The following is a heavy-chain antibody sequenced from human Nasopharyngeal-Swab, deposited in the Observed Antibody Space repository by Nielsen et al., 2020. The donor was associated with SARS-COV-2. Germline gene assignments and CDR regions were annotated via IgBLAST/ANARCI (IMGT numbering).Heavy chain of an antibody. Sequence: SETLSLTCTVSGCSISSSSYYWGWIRQPPGKGLEWIGSIYYSGSTYYNPSLKSRVTISVDTSKNQFSLKLSSVTAADTAVYYCARGASFPYYFDYWGQGTLVTVSS. CDR3: ARGASFPYYFDY. V-gene: IGHV4-39*07. J-gene: IGHJ4*02. CDR2: IYYSGST. D-gene: IGHD1-26*01. CDR1: GCSISSSSYY.